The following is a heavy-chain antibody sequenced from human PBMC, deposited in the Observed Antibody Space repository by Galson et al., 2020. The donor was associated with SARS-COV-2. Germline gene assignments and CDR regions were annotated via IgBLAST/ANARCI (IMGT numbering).Heavy chain of an antibody. J-gene: IGHJ4*02. Sequence: GGSLRLSCAASGFTFSSYGMHWVRQAPGKGLEWVAVIWYDGSNKYYADSVKGRFTISRDNSKNTLYLQMNSLRAEDTAVYYCARDFGIAAAGTSDEFDYWGQGTLVIVSS. CDR2: IWYDGSNK. D-gene: IGHD6-13*01. V-gene: IGHV3-33*01. CDR1: GFTFSSYG. CDR3: ARDFGIAAAGTSDEFDY.